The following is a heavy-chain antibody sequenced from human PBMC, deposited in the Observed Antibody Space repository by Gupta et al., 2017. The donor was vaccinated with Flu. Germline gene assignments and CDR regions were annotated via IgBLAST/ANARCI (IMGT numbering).Heavy chain of an antibody. CDR2: ISFDGNNE. Sequence: QVRLVESGGGVVQPGRSVRLSCVASGFTFYTYGMHWVRQAPGKGLEWVALISFDGNNENYEDSVKGRFTISRDNSKNTLYLQMNSLTTEDTAVYYCAKTPRDYGDYDYYFDSWGQGTLVAGSS. J-gene: IGHJ4*02. V-gene: IGHV3-30*18. CDR1: GFTFYTYG. CDR3: AKTPRDYGDYDYYFDS. D-gene: IGHD4-17*01.